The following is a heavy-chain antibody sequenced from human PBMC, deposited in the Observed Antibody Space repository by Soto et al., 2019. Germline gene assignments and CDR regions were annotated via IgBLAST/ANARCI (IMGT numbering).Heavy chain of an antibody. J-gene: IGHJ3*02. CDR1: GGSITTGGRY. CDR3: AQALVFTGGDGFDI. D-gene: IGHD1-1*01. V-gene: IGHV4-31*02. CDR2: IYYSGNT. Sequence: QVRLQEWGPGLVKPSQTLSLQCSVSGGSITTGGRYWSWIRQLPGKGLEWIGDIYYSGNTYYNASLKSRVPISVEAAKNQFSLKLSSVTAADTAVYYCAQALVFTGGDGFDIWGQGRLVTVSS.